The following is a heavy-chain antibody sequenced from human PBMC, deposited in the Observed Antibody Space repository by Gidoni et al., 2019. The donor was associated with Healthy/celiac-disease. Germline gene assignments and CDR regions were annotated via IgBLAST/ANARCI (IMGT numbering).Heavy chain of an antibody. Sequence: QLRLLQAGAVPKKPCSSLKVSCKASGVTFSSYASSWVRQAPGQGLEWMGRIIPILSIANNAQKFQGRVTITADKTTSTAYMELSSLRSEDTDVYYCAREGMVRGANYGMDVWGQGTTVTVSS. CDR2: IIPILSIA. J-gene: IGHJ6*02. CDR3: AREGMVRGANYGMDV. D-gene: IGHD3-10*01. V-gene: IGHV1-69*04. CDR1: GVTFSSYA.